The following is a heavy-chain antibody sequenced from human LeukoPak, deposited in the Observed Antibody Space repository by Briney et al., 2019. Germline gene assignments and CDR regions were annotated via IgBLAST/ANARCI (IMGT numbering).Heavy chain of an antibody. V-gene: IGHV4-61*02. D-gene: IGHD6-19*01. CDR2: IYAGGRS. CDR3: ASDHSGWLGLGY. CDR1: NVSISSGSHY. Sequence: SETLSLTCTVSNVSISSGSHYWNWIRQPAGKGLEWIGRIYAGGRSNYNPSLRSRVTISVDTSKNQFSLRLSSVTATDTGVYYCASDHSGWLGLGYWGQGTWSPSPQ. J-gene: IGHJ4*02.